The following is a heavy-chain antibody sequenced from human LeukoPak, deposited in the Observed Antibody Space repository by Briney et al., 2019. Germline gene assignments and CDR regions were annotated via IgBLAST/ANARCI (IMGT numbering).Heavy chain of an antibody. Sequence: ASVKVSCKASGGTFSSYAISWVRQAPGQGLEWMGGIIPIFGTANYAQKFQGRVTITADESTSTAYMELSSLRSEDTAVYYCARAAAESPYYYYSGMDVWGQGTTVTVSS. D-gene: IGHD6-13*01. CDR1: GGTFSSYA. CDR3: ARAAAESPYYYYSGMDV. J-gene: IGHJ6*02. CDR2: IIPIFGTA. V-gene: IGHV1-69*01.